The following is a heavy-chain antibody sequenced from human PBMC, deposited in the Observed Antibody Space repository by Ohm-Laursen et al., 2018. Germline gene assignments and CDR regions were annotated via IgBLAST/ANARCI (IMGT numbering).Heavy chain of an antibody. V-gene: IGHV4-59*11. CDR2: IYYSGTT. Sequence: PPGTLSLTCTVSGAPISTHYWSWIRQPPGKGLEWIGYIYYSGTTNYNPSLKSRVTISLNTSKNQFSLKLSSVTAADTAVYYCARDSRGYDFWSGYYQTNWFDPWGQGTLVTVSS. J-gene: IGHJ5*02. D-gene: IGHD3-3*01. CDR3: ARDSRGYDFWSGYYQTNWFDP. CDR1: GAPISTHY.